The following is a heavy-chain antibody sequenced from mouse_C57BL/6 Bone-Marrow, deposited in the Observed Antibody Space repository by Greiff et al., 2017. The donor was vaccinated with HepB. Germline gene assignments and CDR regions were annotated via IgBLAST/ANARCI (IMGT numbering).Heavy chain of an antibody. J-gene: IGHJ3*01. CDR2: ISSGGSYT. V-gene: IGHV5-6*02. D-gene: IGHD1-1*01. Sequence: EVNVVESGGDLVKPGGSLKLSCAASGFTFSSYGMSWVRQTPDERLEWVATISSGGSYTYYPDSVKGRFTISRDNAKNTLYLQMSSLKSEDTAMYYCARRGGYGSSWFAYWGQGTLVTVSA. CDR1: GFTFSSYG. CDR3: ARRGGYGSSWFAY.